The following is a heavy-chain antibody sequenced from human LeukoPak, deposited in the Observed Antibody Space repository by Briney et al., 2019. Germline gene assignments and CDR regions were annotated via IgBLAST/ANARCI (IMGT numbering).Heavy chain of an antibody. CDR1: GFTFSSYA. D-gene: IGHD2-2*01. Sequence: GGSLRLSCAASGFTFSSYAMHWVRQAPGKGLEYVSAISSNGGSTYYANPVKGRFTISRGNSKNTLYLQMGSLRAEDVAVYYCARGEEVLGYCSSTSCYAFDYWGQGTLVTVSS. CDR2: ISSNGGST. J-gene: IGHJ4*02. CDR3: ARGEEVLGYCSSTSCYAFDY. V-gene: IGHV3-64*01.